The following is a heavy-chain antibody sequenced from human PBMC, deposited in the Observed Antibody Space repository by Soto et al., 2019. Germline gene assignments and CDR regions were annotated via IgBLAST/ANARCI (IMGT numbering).Heavy chain of an antibody. J-gene: IGHJ5*02. CDR2: FDPEDGET. CDR3: ATVTGIVATMGGSFWFDP. D-gene: IGHD5-12*01. Sequence: QVQLVQSGAEVKKPGASVKVSCKVSGYTLTELSMHWVRQAPGKGRERMGGFDPEDGETIYAQKFQGRVTMTEDTSTDTAYMELSSLRSEDTAVYYCATVTGIVATMGGSFWFDPWGQGTLVTVSS. CDR1: GYTLTELS. V-gene: IGHV1-24*01.